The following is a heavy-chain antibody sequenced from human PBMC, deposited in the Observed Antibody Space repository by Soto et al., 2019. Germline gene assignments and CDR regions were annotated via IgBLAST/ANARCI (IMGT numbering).Heavy chain of an antibody. CDR1: GFTFSSYG. CDR3: AKFPLPEHLDSSGYYKRYWYFDL. V-gene: IGHV3-30*18. J-gene: IGHJ2*01. CDR2: ISYDGSNK. D-gene: IGHD3-22*01. Sequence: QVQLVESGGGVVQPGRSLRLSCAASGFTFSSYGMHWVRQAPGKGLEWVAVISYDGSNKYYADSVKGRFTISRDNSKNTLYLQMNSLRAEDTAVYYCAKFPLPEHLDSSGYYKRYWYFDLWGRGTLVTVSS.